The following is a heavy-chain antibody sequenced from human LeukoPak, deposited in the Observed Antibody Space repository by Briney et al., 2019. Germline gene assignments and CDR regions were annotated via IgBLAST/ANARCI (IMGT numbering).Heavy chain of an antibody. J-gene: IGHJ4*02. CDR2: IYFSGST. CDR1: GGSISSSNYY. V-gene: IGHV4-39*01. D-gene: IGHD3-10*01. CDR3: ATLWPYFDY. Sequence: PSETLSLTCTVSGGSISSSNYYWGWIRQPPGKGLEWIGSIYFSGSTYYNPSLKSRVTISVDTSTNQFSLKLSSVTAADTAVYYCATLWPYFDYWGQGTLVTVSS.